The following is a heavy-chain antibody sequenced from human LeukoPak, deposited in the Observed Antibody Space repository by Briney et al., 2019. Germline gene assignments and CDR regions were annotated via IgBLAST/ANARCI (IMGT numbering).Heavy chain of an antibody. CDR2: IYYSGST. CDR1: GGSISSSSYY. D-gene: IGHD3-22*01. Sequence: PSETLSLTCTVSGGSISSSSYYWGWIRQPPGKGLEWIGSIYYSGSTYYNPSLKSRVTISVDTSKNQFSLKLSSVTAADTAVYYCARDVNYYDSSGYYHGGRAFDIWGQGTMVTVSS. J-gene: IGHJ3*02. CDR3: ARDVNYYDSSGYYHGGRAFDI. V-gene: IGHV4-39*07.